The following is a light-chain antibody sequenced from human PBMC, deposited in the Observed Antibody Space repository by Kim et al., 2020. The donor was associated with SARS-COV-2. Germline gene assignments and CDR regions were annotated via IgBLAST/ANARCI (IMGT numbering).Light chain of an antibody. CDR2: QAS. Sequence: IQMTQSPSTLSASVGDRVTISCRACQSLDSLLAWYQQKPGKAPKLLIYQASNLHVGVPSRFSGSGSGTEFTLTISGLQPEDFATYYCQHYIRFPYTFGQGTKLEI. CDR1: QSLDSL. J-gene: IGKJ2*01. CDR3: QHYIRFPYT. V-gene: IGKV1-5*03.